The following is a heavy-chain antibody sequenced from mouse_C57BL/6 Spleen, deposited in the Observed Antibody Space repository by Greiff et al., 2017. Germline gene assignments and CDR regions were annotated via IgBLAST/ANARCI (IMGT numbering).Heavy chain of an antibody. CDR2: IDPSDSYT. CDR3: AREDYGSSYRTMDY. D-gene: IGHD1-1*01. CDR1: GYTFTSYW. V-gene: IGHV1-69*01. J-gene: IGHJ4*01. Sequence: QVQLQQPGAELVMPGASVKLSCKASGYTFTSYWMHWVKQTPGQGLEWIGEIDPSDSYTNYNQKFKGKSTLTVDKSSSTAYMQLSSLTSEDSAVENCAREDYGSSYRTMDYWGQGTSVTVSS.